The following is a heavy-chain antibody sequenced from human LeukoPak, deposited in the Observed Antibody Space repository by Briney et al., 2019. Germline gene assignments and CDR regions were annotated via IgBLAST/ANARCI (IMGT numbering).Heavy chain of an antibody. V-gene: IGHV4-61*05. D-gene: IGHD6-13*01. J-gene: IGHJ4*02. CDR2: IYYSGST. CDR1: GGSISSSSYY. Sequence: SETLSLTCTVSGGSISSSSYYWGWIRQPPGKGLEWIGYIYYSGSTNYNPSLKSRVTISVDTSKNQFSLKLSSVTAADTAVYYCARVSRDSSREYYFDYWGQGTLVTVSS. CDR3: ARVSRDSSREYYFDY.